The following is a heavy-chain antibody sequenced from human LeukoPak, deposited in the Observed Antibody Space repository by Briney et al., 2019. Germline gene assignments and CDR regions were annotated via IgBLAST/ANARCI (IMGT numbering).Heavy chain of an antibody. J-gene: IGHJ5*02. V-gene: IGHV3-33*01. D-gene: IGHD6-13*01. CDR3: ARGSSSWYSDWLDP. Sequence: GGSLRLSCVASGFTFSSYGMHRVRQAPGKGLEWVAVIWYDGSNKYYADSVKGRFTISRDNSKNTLYLQMNSLRGEDTAVYYCARGSSSWYSDWLDPWGQGTLVTVSS. CDR1: GFTFSSYG. CDR2: IWYDGSNK.